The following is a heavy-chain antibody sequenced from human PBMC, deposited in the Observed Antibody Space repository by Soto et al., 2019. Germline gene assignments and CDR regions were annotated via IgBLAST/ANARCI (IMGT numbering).Heavy chain of an antibody. V-gene: IGHV1-69*02. D-gene: IGHD6-13*01. CDR3: ALGSWSGETFDI. Sequence: QVQLVQSGAEVKKPGSSVKVSCNASGGTFSVYTIIWVRQAPGQGLEWMGRIIPMLAITNYAQRFQGRVTLTADTSTTTAYMELSSLTSEDTAVYYCALGSWSGETFDIWGQGTLVTVSS. J-gene: IGHJ3*02. CDR1: GGTFSVYT. CDR2: IIPMLAIT.